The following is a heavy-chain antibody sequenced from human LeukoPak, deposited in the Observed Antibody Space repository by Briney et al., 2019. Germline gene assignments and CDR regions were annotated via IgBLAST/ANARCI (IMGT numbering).Heavy chain of an antibody. Sequence: GASVKVSCKASGYTFTSYYMHWVRQAPGQGLEWMGIINPSSGSTSYAQKFQGRVTMTRDMSTSTVYMELSSLRSEDTAVYYCARSRTVPATPGYWGQGTLVTVSS. CDR2: INPSSGST. V-gene: IGHV1-46*01. D-gene: IGHD2-2*01. CDR1: GYTFTSYY. J-gene: IGHJ4*02. CDR3: ARSRTVPATPGY.